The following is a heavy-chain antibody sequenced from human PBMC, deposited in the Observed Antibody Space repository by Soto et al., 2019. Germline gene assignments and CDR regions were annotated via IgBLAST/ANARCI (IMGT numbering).Heavy chain of an antibody. Sequence: GGSLRLSCAASGFTFSSYTMIWVRQAPGKGLEWVSVISGSGGNTYYTDSVKGRFTISRGNAKNSLYLQMNSLRAEDTAVYYCARAEAAAGPFDYWGQGTLVTVSS. J-gene: IGHJ4*02. CDR3: ARAEAAAGPFDY. CDR2: ISGSGGNT. V-gene: IGHV3-23*01. CDR1: GFTFSSYT. D-gene: IGHD6-13*01.